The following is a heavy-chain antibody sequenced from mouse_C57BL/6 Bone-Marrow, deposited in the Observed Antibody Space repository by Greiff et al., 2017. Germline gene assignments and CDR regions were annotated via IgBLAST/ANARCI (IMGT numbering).Heavy chain of an antibody. J-gene: IGHJ3*01. CDR2: ISNGGGST. CDR1: GFTFSDYY. Sequence: EVQRVESGGGLVQPGGSLKLSCAASGFTFSDYYMYWVRQTPEKRLEWVAYISNGGGSTYYPDTVKGRFTISRDNAKNTLYLQMSRLKSEDTAMYSCARLAQATAWFAYWGQGTLVTVSA. CDR3: ARLAQATAWFAY. V-gene: IGHV5-12*01. D-gene: IGHD3-2*02.